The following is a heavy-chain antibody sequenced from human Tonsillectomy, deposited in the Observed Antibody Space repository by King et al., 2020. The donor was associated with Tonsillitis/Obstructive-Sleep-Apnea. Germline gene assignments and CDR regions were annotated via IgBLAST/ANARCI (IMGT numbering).Heavy chain of an antibody. CDR3: AKERGFGLVILYYFDY. CDR2: ISGSGDST. V-gene: IGHV3-23*04. Sequence: VQLVESGGGLAQPGGSLRVSCAASGFTFSSFAMSWVRQAPGKGLEWVSGISGSGDSTYYADSVKGRFTISRDNSKNTLYLQMNSLRAEDTAVYYCAKERGFGLVILYYFDYWGQGTLVTASS. J-gene: IGHJ4*02. D-gene: IGHD3/OR15-3a*01. CDR1: GFTFSSFA.